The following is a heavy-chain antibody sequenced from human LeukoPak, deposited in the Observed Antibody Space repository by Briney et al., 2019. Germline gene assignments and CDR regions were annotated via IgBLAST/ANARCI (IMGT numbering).Heavy chain of an antibody. CDR3: ARQNYDIRAYRYYGVDV. Sequence: SETLSLTCTVSGGXISTFYCSWIRQPPGKGLEWIGYIFYTGSTDYNPSLKSRVTISVDTSKNQFSLKLSSVTAADTAVYYCARQNYDIRAYRYYGVDVWGQGTTVTVSS. V-gene: IGHV4-59*08. CDR2: IFYTGST. D-gene: IGHD3-22*01. J-gene: IGHJ6*02. CDR1: GGXISTFY.